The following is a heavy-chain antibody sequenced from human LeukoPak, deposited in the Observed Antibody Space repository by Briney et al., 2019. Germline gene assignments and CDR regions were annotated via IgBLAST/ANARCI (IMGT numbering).Heavy chain of an antibody. V-gene: IGHV3-74*01. CDR3: ARSHYYDSSAYYFNYGLDV. Sequence: QPGGSLRLSCAASGFTFSSYWMHWVRQPPGKGLVWVSRINGDGSSTRYADSVKGRFTVSRDNAKNTLYLQMNSLRAEDTAVYYCARSHYYDSSAYYFNYGLDVWGQGTTVIVSS. J-gene: IGHJ6*02. CDR2: INGDGSST. D-gene: IGHD3-22*01. CDR1: GFTFSSYW.